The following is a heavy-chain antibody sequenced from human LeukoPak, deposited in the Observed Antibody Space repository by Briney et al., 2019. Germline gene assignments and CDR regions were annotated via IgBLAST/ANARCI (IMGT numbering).Heavy chain of an antibody. CDR3: ARERMVRGVIIVRHYYYMDV. Sequence: SETLSLTCTVSGGSISSGSYYWSWIRQPAGKGLEWIGRIYTSGSTNYNPSLKSRVTISVDTSKNQFSLKLSSVTAADTAVYYCARERMVRGVIIVRHYYYMDVWGKGTTVTISS. CDR2: IYTSGST. D-gene: IGHD3-10*01. CDR1: GGSISSGSYY. J-gene: IGHJ6*03. V-gene: IGHV4-61*02.